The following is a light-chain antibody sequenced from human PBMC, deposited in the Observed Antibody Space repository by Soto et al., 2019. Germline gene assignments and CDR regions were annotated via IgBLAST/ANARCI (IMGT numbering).Light chain of an antibody. Sequence: EIVLTQSPATLSLSPGERVTLSCRASQSVSGYLAWYQHKPGQAPRLLIYDASNRATGIPARFSGSGSGTDFTLTISSLEPEDFADYYCQQRSKWPLTFGGGTKVEIK. CDR1: QSVSGY. J-gene: IGKJ4*01. V-gene: IGKV3-11*01. CDR3: QQRSKWPLT. CDR2: DAS.